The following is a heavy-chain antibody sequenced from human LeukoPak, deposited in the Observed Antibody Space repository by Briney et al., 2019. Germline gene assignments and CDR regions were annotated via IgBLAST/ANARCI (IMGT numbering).Heavy chain of an antibody. CDR3: ARAKSYQLPTSYYYYGMDV. CDR1: GYTFTSYG. CDR2: ISAYNGNT. J-gene: IGHJ6*02. D-gene: IGHD2-2*01. V-gene: IGHV1-18*01. Sequence: ASVKVSCKASGYTFTSYGISWVRQAPGQGLEWMGWISAYNGNTNYAQKLQGRVTMTTDTSTSTAYMELRSLRSDDTAVYYCARAKSYQLPTSYYYYGMDVWGQGTTVTVSS.